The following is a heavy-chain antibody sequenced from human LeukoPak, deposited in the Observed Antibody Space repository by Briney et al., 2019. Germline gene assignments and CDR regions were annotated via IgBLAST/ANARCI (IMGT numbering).Heavy chain of an antibody. CDR3: ARVYSSSWFISNYYYYYMDV. D-gene: IGHD6-13*01. CDR1: GFTFSSYW. Sequence: GGSLRLSCAASGFTFSSYWMSWVRQAPGKGLEWVANIKQDGSEKYYVDSVKGRFTISRDNAKNSLYLQMNSLRAADTAVYYCARVYSSSWFISNYYYYYMDVWGKGTTVTVSS. J-gene: IGHJ6*03. CDR2: IKQDGSEK. V-gene: IGHV3-7*01.